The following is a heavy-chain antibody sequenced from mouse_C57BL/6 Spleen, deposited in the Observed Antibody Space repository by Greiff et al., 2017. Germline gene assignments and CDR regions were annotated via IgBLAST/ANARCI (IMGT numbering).Heavy chain of an antibody. V-gene: IGHV1-82*01. Sequence: QVQLQQSGPELVKPGASVKISCKASGYAFSSSWMNWVKQRPGKGLEWIGRIYPGDGDTNYNGKFKGKATLTADKSSSTAYMQLSSLTSEDSAVYFCARDDGYYETYWGQGTLVTVSA. CDR1: GYAFSSSW. CDR3: ARDDGYYETY. D-gene: IGHD2-3*01. J-gene: IGHJ3*01. CDR2: IYPGDGDT.